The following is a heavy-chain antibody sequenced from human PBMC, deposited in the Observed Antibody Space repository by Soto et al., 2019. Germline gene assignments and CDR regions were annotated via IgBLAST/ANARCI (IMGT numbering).Heavy chain of an antibody. CDR3: ARDLGPGRQLLIRSPRRPDP. J-gene: IGHJ5*02. Sequence: LSLTCAVSGGSISSSNWWSWVRQPPGKGLEWIGEIYHSGSTNYNPSLKSRVTISVDKSKNQFSLKLSSVTAADTAVYYCARDLGPGRQLLIRSPRRPDPWGQGTLVT. D-gene: IGHD2-2*01. CDR2: IYHSGST. V-gene: IGHV4-4*02. CDR1: GGSISSSNW.